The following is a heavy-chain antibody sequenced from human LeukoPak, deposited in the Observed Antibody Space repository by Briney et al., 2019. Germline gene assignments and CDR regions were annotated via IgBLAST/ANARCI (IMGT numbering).Heavy chain of an antibody. CDR2: ISSSSSYT. CDR1: GFTFSDYY. D-gene: IGHD3-10*01. J-gene: IGHJ4*02. V-gene: IGHV3-11*05. CDR3: ARVGGSGSHDY. Sequence: GGSLRLSCAASGFTFSDYYMSWIRQAPGKGLEWVSYISSSSSYTNYADSVKGRFTISRDNAKNSLYLQMNSLRAEDTAVYYCARVGGSGSHDYWGQGTLVIVSS.